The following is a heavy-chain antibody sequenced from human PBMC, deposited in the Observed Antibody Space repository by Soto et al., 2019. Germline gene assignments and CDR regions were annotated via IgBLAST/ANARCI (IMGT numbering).Heavy chain of an antibody. CDR1: GFTFSSYG. CDR3: AKGFGKLPLDH. CDR2: ISYDGSNK. Sequence: QVQLVESGGDVVQPGRSLRLSCAATGFTFSSYGMHWVRQAPGKGLEWVAVISYDGSNKYYADSVKGRFTISRDNSKNTLYLQMNSLRIEDTAVYYCAKGFGKLPLDHWGQGTLVTASS. D-gene: IGHD3-10*01. J-gene: IGHJ4*02. V-gene: IGHV3-30*18.